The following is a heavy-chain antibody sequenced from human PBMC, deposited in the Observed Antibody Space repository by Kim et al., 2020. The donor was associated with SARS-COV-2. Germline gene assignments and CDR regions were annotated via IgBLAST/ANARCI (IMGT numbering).Heavy chain of an antibody. V-gene: IGHV1-2*02. CDR2: SGGT. Sequence: SGGTNYAQKFQGRVTMTRDTSISTAYMELSRLRSDDTAVYYCARDQGLSYWGQGTLVTVSS. D-gene: IGHD3-16*02. J-gene: IGHJ4*02. CDR3: ARDQGLSY.